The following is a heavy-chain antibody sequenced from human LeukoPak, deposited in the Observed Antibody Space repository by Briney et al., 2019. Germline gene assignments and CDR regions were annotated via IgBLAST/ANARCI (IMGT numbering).Heavy chain of an antibody. J-gene: IGHJ6*03. Sequence: ASVKVSCKASGYTFTGYYMHWVRQAPGQGLEWMGWINPNSGGTNYAQKFQGRVTMTRDTSISTAYMELSRLRSDDTAVYYCARDGAMVRGVNLYYYYYMDVWGKGTTVTVSS. CDR3: ARDGAMVRGVNLYYYYYMDV. CDR2: INPNSGGT. V-gene: IGHV1-2*02. D-gene: IGHD3-10*01. CDR1: GYTFTGYY.